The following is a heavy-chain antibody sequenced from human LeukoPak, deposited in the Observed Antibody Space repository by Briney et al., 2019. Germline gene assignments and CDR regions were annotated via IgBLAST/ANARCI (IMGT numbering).Heavy chain of an antibody. J-gene: IGHJ4*02. V-gene: IGHV3-23*01. CDR2: ISGSGGST. D-gene: IGHD3-10*01. CDR1: GFTFSSYA. CDR3: AISMVRGVISEFDY. Sequence: PGGSLRLSCAASGFTFSSYAMSWVRQAPGKGLEWVSAISGSGGSTYYADSVKGRFTISRDNSKNTLYLQMNSLRAEDTAVYYCAISMVRGVISEFDYWGQGTLVTVSS.